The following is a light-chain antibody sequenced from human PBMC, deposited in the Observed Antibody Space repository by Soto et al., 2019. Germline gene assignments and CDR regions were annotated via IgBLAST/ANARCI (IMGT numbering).Light chain of an antibody. CDR2: DAS. CDR3: QQYNTEWET. CDR1: QSISSW. J-gene: IGKJ1*01. V-gene: IGKV1-5*01. Sequence: DIQLTQSPYTLSASVGDRVTITCRASQSISSWWAWYQQKPRKAPKLLIYDASSLQSGVPSRFSGSGSGTEFTLTISSLQPDDVATYYCQQYNTEWETFGQGTKVDIK.